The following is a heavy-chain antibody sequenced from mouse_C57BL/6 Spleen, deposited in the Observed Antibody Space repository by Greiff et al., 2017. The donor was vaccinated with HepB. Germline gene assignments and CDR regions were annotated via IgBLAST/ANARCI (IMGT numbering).Heavy chain of an antibody. Sequence: QVQLKQPGAELVKPGASVKLSCKASGYTFTSYWMHWVKQRPGQGLEWIGMIHPNSGSTNYNEKFKSKATLTVDKSSSTAYMQLSSLTSEDSAVYYCARPIYDGYYDWFAYWGQGTLVTVSA. D-gene: IGHD2-3*01. CDR3: ARPIYDGYYDWFAY. CDR1: GYTFTSYW. J-gene: IGHJ3*01. CDR2: IHPNSGST. V-gene: IGHV1-64*01.